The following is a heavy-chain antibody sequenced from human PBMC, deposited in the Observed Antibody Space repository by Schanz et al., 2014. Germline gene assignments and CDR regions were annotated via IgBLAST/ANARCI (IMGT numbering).Heavy chain of an antibody. D-gene: IGHD1-1*01. CDR3: AKKVPAYNPFDS. CDR1: GFTFSTHA. CDR2: VSSDGNND. Sequence: VQLVESGGGVVQPGRSLRLSCAASGFTFSTHAMHWVRQAPGKGLEWVALVSSDGNNDYYTDSVKGRFTISRDNSKNTVQLQMNSLRAEDTAVYYCAKKVPAYNPFDSWGQGTLVTVSS. J-gene: IGHJ4*02. V-gene: IGHV3-30*18.